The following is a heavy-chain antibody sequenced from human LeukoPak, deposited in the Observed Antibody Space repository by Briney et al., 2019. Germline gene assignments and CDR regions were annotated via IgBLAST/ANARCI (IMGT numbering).Heavy chain of an antibody. D-gene: IGHD2-2*01. CDR1: GYTFTSYG. CDR3: ARVPSYQLPRGPQYNWFDP. J-gene: IGHJ5*02. CDR2: ISAYNGNT. V-gene: IGHV1-18*01. Sequence: ASVKVSCKASGYTFTSYGISWVRQAPGQGLEWMGWISAYNGNTNCAQKLQGRVTMTTDTSTSTAYMELRSLRSDDTAVYYCARVPSYQLPRGPQYNWFDPWGQGTLVTVSS.